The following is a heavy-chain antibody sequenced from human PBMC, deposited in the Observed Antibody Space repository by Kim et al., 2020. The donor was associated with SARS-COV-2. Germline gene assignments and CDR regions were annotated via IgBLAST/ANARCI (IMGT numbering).Heavy chain of an antibody. CDR1: GFTFSSYG. Sequence: GGSLRLSCAASGFTFSSYGMHWVRQAPGKGLEWVAVISYDGSNKYYADSVKGRFTISRDNSKNTLYLQMNSLRAEDTAVYYCAKGRGPYSSSLNDYWGQG. V-gene: IGHV3-30*18. J-gene: IGHJ4*02. CDR3: AKGRGPYSSSLNDY. CDR2: ISYDGSNK. D-gene: IGHD6-6*01.